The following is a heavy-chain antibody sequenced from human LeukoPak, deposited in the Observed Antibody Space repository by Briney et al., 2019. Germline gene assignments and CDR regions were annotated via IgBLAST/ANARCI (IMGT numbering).Heavy chain of an antibody. D-gene: IGHD3-22*01. CDR1: SGSISTSNYY. V-gene: IGHV4-39*07. Sequence: SETLSLTCTVSSGSISTSNYYWGWVRQPPGKALEWIGNIFYSGSTYYSPSLKSRVTISLDTSRNQFSLKLSSVTAADTAVYYCARDVVVITADAFDIWGQGTMVTVSS. CDR3: ARDVVVITADAFDI. J-gene: IGHJ3*02. CDR2: IFYSGST.